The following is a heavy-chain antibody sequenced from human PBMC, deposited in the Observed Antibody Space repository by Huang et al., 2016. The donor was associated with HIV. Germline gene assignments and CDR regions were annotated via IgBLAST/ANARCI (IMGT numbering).Heavy chain of an antibody. J-gene: IGHJ5*02. Sequence: EMQLLESGGGLVQPGGSLRLSCAASAFTFRSYDMTWVRQAPGKGMEWVAATSGSVGNTYYADSVKGRFTSARDNSKNTLYLQMNSLRAEDTAVYYCAKVASGYDFSARGSDWFDPWGQGTLVSVSS. V-gene: IGHV3-23*01. D-gene: IGHD5-12*01. CDR3: AKVASGYDFSARGSDWFDP. CDR2: TSGSVGNT. CDR1: AFTFRSYD.